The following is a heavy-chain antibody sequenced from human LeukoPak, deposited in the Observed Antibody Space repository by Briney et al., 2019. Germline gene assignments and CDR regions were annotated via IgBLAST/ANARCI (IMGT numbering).Heavy chain of an antibody. CDR2: ISAYNGNT. D-gene: IGHD5-24*01. J-gene: IGHJ4*02. Sequence: ASVKVSCKASGYTFTSYGISWVRQAPGQGLEWMGWISAYNGNTNYAQKLQGRVTMTTDTSTSTAYMELRSLRSDDTAVYYCARGGGDGYNFYSQYYFDYWGQGTLVTVSS. CDR3: ARGGGDGYNFYSQYYFDY. CDR1: GYTFTSYG. V-gene: IGHV1-18*01.